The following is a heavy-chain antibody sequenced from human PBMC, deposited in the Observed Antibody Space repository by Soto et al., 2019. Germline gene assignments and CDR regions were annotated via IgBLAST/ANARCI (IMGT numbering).Heavy chain of an antibody. Sequence: PSETLSLTCAVSGGSISSSNWWSWVRQPPGKGLEWMGEIYHSGSTNYNPSLKSRVTISVDKSKNQFSLKLSSVTAADMAVYYCARVLPPPGIAAAGKTNRGHFDYWGQGTLVTVSS. CDR1: GGSISSSNW. CDR3: ARVLPPPGIAAAGKTNRGHFDY. J-gene: IGHJ4*02. CDR2: IYHSGST. D-gene: IGHD6-13*01. V-gene: IGHV4-4*02.